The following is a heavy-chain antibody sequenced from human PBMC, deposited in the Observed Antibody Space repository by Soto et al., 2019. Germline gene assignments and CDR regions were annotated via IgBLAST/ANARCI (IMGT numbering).Heavy chain of an antibody. V-gene: IGHV3-30*18. D-gene: IGHD3-22*01. J-gene: IGHJ4*02. Sequence: QVQLVESGGGVVQPGRSLRLSCAASGFTFTTYAMHWVRQAPGKGREWVAAISYDGFNTYYADSVKGRFTISRDNSKNTLYLQMNSLRAEETAVYYCANLYYDTGENLDYWGQGTLVTVSS. CDR1: GFTFTTYA. CDR3: ANLYYDTGENLDY. CDR2: ISYDGFNT.